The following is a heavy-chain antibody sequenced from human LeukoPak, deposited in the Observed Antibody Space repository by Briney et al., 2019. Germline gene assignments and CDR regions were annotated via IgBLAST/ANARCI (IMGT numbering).Heavy chain of an antibody. CDR2: INGRGDTT. CDR1: GFTFSVYA. Sequence: GGSLRLSCAASGFTFSVYAMSWVRQALGKGLEWVSAINGRGDTTFYTDSVKGRFTISRDNSKNTVFLQMNSLRADDTATYYCAKDRVSPGFNLFDPWGQGTLVTVSS. D-gene: IGHD1-1*01. CDR3: AKDRVSPGFNLFDP. V-gene: IGHV3-23*01. J-gene: IGHJ5*02.